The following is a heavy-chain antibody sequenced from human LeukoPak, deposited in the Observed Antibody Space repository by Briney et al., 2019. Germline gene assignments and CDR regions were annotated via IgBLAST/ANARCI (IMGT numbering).Heavy chain of an antibody. CDR2: FSGSGVST. CDR3: AKGGKWDVTPFDY. CDR1: GFTFSSYA. V-gene: IGHV3-23*01. J-gene: IGHJ4*02. D-gene: IGHD1-26*01. Sequence: GGSLRLSCAASGFTFSSYAMNWVRQAPGKGLEWVSTFSGSGVSTYYADSVKGRFTISRDNSKNTLYLQVNSLRAEDTAVYYCAKGGKWDVTPFDYWGQGTLVTVSS.